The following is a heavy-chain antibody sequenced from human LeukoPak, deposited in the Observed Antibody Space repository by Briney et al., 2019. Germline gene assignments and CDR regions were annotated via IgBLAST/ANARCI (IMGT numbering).Heavy chain of an antibody. CDR1: GGSISSSSYY. D-gene: IGHD3-22*01. V-gene: IGHV4-39*07. CDR3: VRETRITMIVVVISAFDI. J-gene: IGHJ3*02. CDR2: IYYSGSI. Sequence: PETLSLTCTVSGGSISSSSYYWGWIRQPPGKGLEWIGSIYYSGSIYYNPSLKSRVTISVDTSKNQFSLKLSSVTAADTAVYYCVRETRITMIVVVISAFDIWGQGTMVTVSS.